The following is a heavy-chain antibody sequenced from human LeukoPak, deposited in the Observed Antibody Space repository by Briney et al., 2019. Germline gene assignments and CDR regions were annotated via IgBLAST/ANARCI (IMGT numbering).Heavy chain of an antibody. D-gene: IGHD3-16*01. CDR3: ATWGASSDY. V-gene: IGHV3-66*01. CDR1: GFTVSSNY. J-gene: IGHJ4*02. CDR2: IYGGGTT. Sequence: PGGSLRLSCAASGFTVSSNYMSWVRQAPGKGLEWVSLIYGGGTTYYADSVKGRFTIPRDNSKNTLYLQMNSLRAEDTAVYYCATWGASSDYWGQGTLVTVSS.